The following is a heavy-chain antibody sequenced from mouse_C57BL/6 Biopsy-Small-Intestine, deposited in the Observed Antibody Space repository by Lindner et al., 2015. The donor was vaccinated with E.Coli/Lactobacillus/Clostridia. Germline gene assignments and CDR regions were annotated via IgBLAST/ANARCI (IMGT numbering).Heavy chain of an antibody. CDR1: GYSFTGYY. J-gene: IGHJ2*01. V-gene: IGHV1-42*01. CDR3: ARREVYYLDY. Sequence: VQLQESGPELVKSGASVKISCKASGYSFTGYYMNWVKQSPEKSLEWIGEINPSTGGATYNQKFGAKVTLTIDRSSSTTYMQFKSLTSDDSAVYYCARREVYYLDYWGQATTLTVSS. CDR2: INPSTGGA.